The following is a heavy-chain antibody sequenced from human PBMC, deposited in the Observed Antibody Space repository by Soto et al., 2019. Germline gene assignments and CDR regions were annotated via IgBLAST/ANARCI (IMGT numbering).Heavy chain of an antibody. D-gene: IGHD3-9*01. CDR3: ARFDYAYYCGIDV. V-gene: IGHV4-31*03. Sequence: QVQLQESGPGLVKPSQTLSLTCTVSGGSISSGGYYWSWIRQHPGKGLEWIGYIYYSGGTYYNPSLKYRVTMSVDTSKIQFSLKLSSVTAADTAVYYCARFDYAYYCGIDVWGQGTTVTVSS. CDR1: GGSISSGGYY. J-gene: IGHJ6*02. CDR2: IYYSGGT.